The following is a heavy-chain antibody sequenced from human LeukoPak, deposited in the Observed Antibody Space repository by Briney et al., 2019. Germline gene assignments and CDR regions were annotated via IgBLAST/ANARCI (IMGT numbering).Heavy chain of an antibody. Sequence: GGSLRLSCAASGFTFSDYYMSWIRQAPGKGLECVSYISSSGSSIYYADSVKGRFTISRDNAKNSLYLQMNILRGEDTAVYYCARGGIAMADPDYWGQGTLVTVSS. CDR3: ARGGIAMADPDY. CDR2: ISSSGSSI. J-gene: IGHJ4*02. CDR1: GFTFSDYY. D-gene: IGHD6-19*01. V-gene: IGHV3-11*04.